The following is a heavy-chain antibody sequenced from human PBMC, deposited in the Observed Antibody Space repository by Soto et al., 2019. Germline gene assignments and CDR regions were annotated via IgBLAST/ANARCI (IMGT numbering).Heavy chain of an antibody. CDR3: ATSNCSGGSCYSYYFDY. V-gene: IGHV1-18*01. CDR1: GYTFTSYG. J-gene: IGHJ4*02. Sequence: QVQLVQSGAEVKKPGASVKVSCKTSGYTFTSYGISWVRQAPGQGLEWMGWISAYNGNTNYAQKLQGRVTMTTDTSPSTAYMELRSLRSDDTAVYYCATSNCSGGSCYSYYFDYWGQGTLVTVSS. D-gene: IGHD2-15*01. CDR2: ISAYNGNT.